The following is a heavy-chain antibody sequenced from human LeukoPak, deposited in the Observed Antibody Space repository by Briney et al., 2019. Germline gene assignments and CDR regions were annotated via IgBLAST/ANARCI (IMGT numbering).Heavy chain of an antibody. CDR1: GGTFSSYA. J-gene: IGHJ4*02. CDR3: ARDRARDLTDY. CDR2: IIPILGIA. Sequence: SVKVSCKASGGTFSSYAISWVRQAPGQGLEWMGRIIPILGIANYAQKFQGRVTITADKSTSTAYMELSSLRSEDTAVYYCARDRARDLTDYWGQGTLVTVSS. V-gene: IGHV1-69*04.